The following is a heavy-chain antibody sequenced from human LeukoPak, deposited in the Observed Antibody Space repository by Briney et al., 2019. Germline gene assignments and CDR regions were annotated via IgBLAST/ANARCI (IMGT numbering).Heavy chain of an antibody. J-gene: IGHJ4*02. CDR3: AKQAFGDYLYYFDH. D-gene: IGHD4-17*01. CDR1: GSTFSHYG. V-gene: IGHV3-30*02. Sequence: GGSLRLSCAASGSTFSHYGMHWLRQPPGTGLEWVAFIRYDGSNTYYAESVKGRFPISKDNSKNTLYLQMSGLRVEDTAVYYCAKQAFGDYLYYFDHWGQGNLVTVSS. CDR2: IRYDGSNT.